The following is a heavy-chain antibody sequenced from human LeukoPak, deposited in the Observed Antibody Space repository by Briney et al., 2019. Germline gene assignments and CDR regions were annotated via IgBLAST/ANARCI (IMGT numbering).Heavy chain of an antibody. D-gene: IGHD6-13*01. Sequence: GGSLRLSCAASGFTFSSYAMSWVRQAPGKGLEWVSAITDSGGATYYADSVKGRFTISRDNSKNSIYLQMNSLRGDDTAIYYCAKAYTRSWYAAFDFWGQGTMVTISS. J-gene: IGHJ3*01. V-gene: IGHV3-23*01. CDR1: GFTFSSYA. CDR2: ITDSGGAT. CDR3: AKAYTRSWYAAFDF.